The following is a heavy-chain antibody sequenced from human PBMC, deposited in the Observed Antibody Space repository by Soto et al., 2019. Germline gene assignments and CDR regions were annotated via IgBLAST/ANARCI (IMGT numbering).Heavy chain of an antibody. Sequence: SGPTLVNPTQTLTLTCTFSGFSLSTSGMCVSWIRQPPGKALEWLALIDWDDDKYYSTSLKTRLTISKDTSKNQVVLTMTNMDPVDTATYYCARNGIAAAGTFYGMDVWGQGTTVTVSS. CDR3: ARNGIAAAGTFYGMDV. J-gene: IGHJ6*02. V-gene: IGHV2-70*01. D-gene: IGHD6-13*01. CDR1: GFSLSTSGMC. CDR2: IDWDDDK.